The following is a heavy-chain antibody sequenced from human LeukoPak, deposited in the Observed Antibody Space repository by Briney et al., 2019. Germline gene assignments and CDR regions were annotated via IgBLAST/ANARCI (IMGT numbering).Heavy chain of an antibody. J-gene: IGHJ5*02. V-gene: IGHV1-69*13. Sequence: SVKVSCKASGGTFSSYAISWVRQAPGRGLEWMGGIIPIFGTANYAQKFQGRVTITADESTSTAYMELSSLRSEDTAVYYCARGSNVDIVANWFDPWGQGTLVTVSS. CDR2: IIPIFGTA. CDR3: ARGSNVDIVANWFDP. CDR1: GGTFSSYA. D-gene: IGHD5-12*01.